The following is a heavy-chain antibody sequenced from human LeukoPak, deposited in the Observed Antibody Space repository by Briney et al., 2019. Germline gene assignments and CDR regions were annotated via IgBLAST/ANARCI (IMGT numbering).Heavy chain of an antibody. CDR2: IYYTGST. CDR1: GDSISRGDYY. J-gene: IGHJ3*02. D-gene: IGHD5-18*01. Sequence: SQTLSLTCTVSGDSISRGDYYWSWIRQPPGEGLEWIGYIYYTGSTYYNPSLKSRVTILVDTSKNQFSLKLSSVTAADTAVYYCARRWGYSYGEGYAFDIWGQGTMVTVSS. CDR3: ARRWGYSYGEGYAFDI. V-gene: IGHV4-30-4*08.